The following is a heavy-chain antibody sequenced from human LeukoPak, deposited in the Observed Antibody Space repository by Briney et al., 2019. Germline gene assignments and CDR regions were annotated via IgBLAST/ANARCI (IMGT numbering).Heavy chain of an antibody. CDR3: ARRLPGDVGLAGF. D-gene: IGHD7-27*01. CDR2: MNPNSGNT. J-gene: IGHJ4*02. Sequence: ASVKVSCKASGYTFTSYDINWVRQATGQGLEWMGWMNPNSGNTGYAQKFQGRITRTRNTSISTAYMELSSLKPEDTAVYYCARRLPGDVGLAGFWGQGTLVTVSS. V-gene: IGHV1-8*01. CDR1: GYTFTSYD.